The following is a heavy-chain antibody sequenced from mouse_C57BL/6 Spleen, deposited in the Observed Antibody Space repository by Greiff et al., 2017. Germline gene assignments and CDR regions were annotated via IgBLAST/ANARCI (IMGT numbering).Heavy chain of an antibody. CDR1: GYAFTNYL. Sequence: QVQLQQSGAELVRPGTSVKVSCKASGYAFTNYLIEWVKQRPGQGLEWIGVINPGSGGTNYNEKFKGKATLTADKSSSTAYMQLSSLTSEDSAVYFCARSLSVVARWYFDVWGTGTTVTVSS. CDR3: ARSLSVVARWYFDV. J-gene: IGHJ1*03. V-gene: IGHV1-54*01. D-gene: IGHD1-1*01. CDR2: INPGSGGT.